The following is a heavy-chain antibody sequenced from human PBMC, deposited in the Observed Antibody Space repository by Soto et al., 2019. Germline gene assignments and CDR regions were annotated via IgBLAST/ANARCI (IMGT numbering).Heavy chain of an antibody. CDR3: ARRRGENFDY. Sequence: GGSLRLSCAASGFTFSSYGMHWVRQAPGKGLEWVAVISYDGSNKYYADSVKGRFTISRDNSKNTLYLQMNSLRAEDTAVYYCARRRGENFDYWGQGTLVTVSS. CDR2: ISYDGSNK. D-gene: IGHD3-10*01. V-gene: IGHV3-30*03. J-gene: IGHJ4*02. CDR1: GFTFSSYG.